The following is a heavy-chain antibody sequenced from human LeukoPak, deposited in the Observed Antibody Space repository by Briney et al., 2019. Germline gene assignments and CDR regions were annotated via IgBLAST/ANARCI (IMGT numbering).Heavy chain of an antibody. J-gene: IGHJ5*02. Sequence: SETLSLTCAVHGGSFSGFYWSWLRQPPGQGLEWIGEINHSGSTYYNPSLKSRITMSVDTSQNQFSLRLSSVTAADTAIYYCARGGIIGTTNNWFDPWGQATLVTVSS. V-gene: IGHV4-34*01. CDR3: ARGGIIGTTNNWFDP. CDR1: GGSFSGFY. D-gene: IGHD1-20*01. CDR2: INHSGST.